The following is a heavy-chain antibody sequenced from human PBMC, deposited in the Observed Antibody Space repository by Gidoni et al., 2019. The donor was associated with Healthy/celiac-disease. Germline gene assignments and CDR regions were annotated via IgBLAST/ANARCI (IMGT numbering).Heavy chain of an antibody. CDR2: INRDGSST. CDR1: GFTFSSYW. J-gene: IGHJ1*01. Sequence: EVQLVESGGGLVQPGGSLRLACAASGFTFSSYWMHWVRQAPGKGLVWVSRINRDGSSTSYADSVKGRFTVSRDNAKNTLYLQMNSLRAEDTAVYYCASQENYYDSSGYYLEYFQHWGQGTLVTVSS. CDR3: ASQENYYDSSGYYLEYFQH. D-gene: IGHD3-22*01. V-gene: IGHV3-74*01.